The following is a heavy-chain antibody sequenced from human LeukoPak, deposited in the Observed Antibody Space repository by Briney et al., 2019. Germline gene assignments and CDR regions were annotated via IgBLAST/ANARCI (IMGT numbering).Heavy chain of an antibody. J-gene: IGHJ4*02. D-gene: IGHD5-18*01. Sequence: GGSLRLSCAASGFTVSSNYMSCVRQAPGKGLEWVSVIYSGGSTYYADSVKGRFTISRDNSKNTLYLQMNSLRAEDTAVYYCAREVMYSYGYDYWGQGTLVTVSS. CDR1: GFTVSSNY. CDR3: AREVMYSYGYDY. V-gene: IGHV3-66*01. CDR2: IYSGGST.